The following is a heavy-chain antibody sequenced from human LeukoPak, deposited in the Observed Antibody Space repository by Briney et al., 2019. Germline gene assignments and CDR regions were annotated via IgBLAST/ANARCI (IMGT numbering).Heavy chain of an antibody. Sequence: PSETLSLTCTVSGASISSSRSFWGWIRRPPGKGLEWIVSIFSGGNTYYNPSLNSRVSISIDTSKNQFSLRLSSVTAADTAFYFCARPQLGSSAGYVDYWGQGILVTVSS. J-gene: IGHJ4*02. CDR2: IFSGGNT. D-gene: IGHD3-9*01. V-gene: IGHV4-39*01. CDR1: GASISSSRSF. CDR3: ARPQLGSSAGYVDY.